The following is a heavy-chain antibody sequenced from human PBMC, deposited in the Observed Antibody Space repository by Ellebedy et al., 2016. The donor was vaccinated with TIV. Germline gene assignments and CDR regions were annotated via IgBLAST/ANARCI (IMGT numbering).Heavy chain of an antibody. CDR1: GGSISSYY. CDR3: ARVGRDYYYYYYMDV. CDR2: IYYSGST. V-gene: IGHV4-59*13. D-gene: IGHD1-26*01. J-gene: IGHJ6*03. Sequence: SETLSLTXTVSGGSISSYYWSWIRQPPGKGLEWIGYIYYSGSTNYNPSLKSRVTISVDTSKNQFSLKLSSVTAADTAVYYCARVGRDYYYYYYMDVWGKGTTVTVSS.